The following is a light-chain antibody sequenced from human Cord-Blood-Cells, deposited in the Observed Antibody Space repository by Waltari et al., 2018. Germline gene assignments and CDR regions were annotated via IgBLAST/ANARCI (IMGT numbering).Light chain of an antibody. CDR3: QQSYSTPIT. V-gene: IGKV1-39*01. CDR1: KSISSY. CDR2: AAS. Sequence: DIQMTQSPSSLSASVGDRVPITCRASKSISSYLNWYQQKPGKAPKLLIYAASSLQSGFPSRFSVSGSGTDFTLTISSLQPEDFATYYCQQSYSTPITFGQGTRLEIK. J-gene: IGKJ5*01.